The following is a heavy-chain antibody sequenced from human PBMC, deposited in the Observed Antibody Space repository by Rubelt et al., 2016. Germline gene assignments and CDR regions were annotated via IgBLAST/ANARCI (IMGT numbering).Heavy chain of an antibody. D-gene: IGHD3-22*01. CDR2: INHSGST. V-gene: IGHV4-34*01. J-gene: IGHJ4*02. Sequence: QVQLRQWGAGLLKPSETLSLTCAVYGGSFSGYYWSWIRQPPGKGLEWIGEINHSGSTNYNPSLKSRVTISVDTSKYQFSLKLSSVTAADTAVYYCASWYYYDSSGYNFDYWGQGTLVTVSS. CDR1: GGSFSGYY. CDR3: ASWYYYDSSGYNFDY.